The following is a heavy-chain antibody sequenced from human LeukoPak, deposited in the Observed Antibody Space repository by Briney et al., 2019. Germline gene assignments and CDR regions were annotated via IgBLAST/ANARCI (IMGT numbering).Heavy chain of an antibody. V-gene: IGHV3-48*04. CDR2: ISSSGSTI. CDR3: ARVGGRLAAAEFDY. J-gene: IGHJ4*02. D-gene: IGHD6-13*01. Sequence: GGSLRLSCAASGFTFSSYAMSWVRQAPGKGLEWVSYISSSGSTIYYADSVKGRFTISRDNAKNSLYPQMNSLRAEDTAVYYCARVGGRLAAAEFDYWGQGTLVTVSS. CDR1: GFTFSSYA.